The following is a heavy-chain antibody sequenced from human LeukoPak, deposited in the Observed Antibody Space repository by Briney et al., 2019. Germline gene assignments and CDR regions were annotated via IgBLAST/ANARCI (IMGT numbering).Heavy chain of an antibody. V-gene: IGHV1-18*01. J-gene: IGHJ4*02. D-gene: IGHD3-10*01. Sequence: ASVKVSCKSSGYTFTSYGISWVRQAPGQGLEWMGWISAYNGNTNYAQKLQGRVTMTTDTSTSTAYMELRSLRSDDTAVYHCARDQFLAVRGVIGCWGQGTLVSVCS. CDR1: GYTFTSYG. CDR2: ISAYNGNT. CDR3: ARDQFLAVRGVIGC.